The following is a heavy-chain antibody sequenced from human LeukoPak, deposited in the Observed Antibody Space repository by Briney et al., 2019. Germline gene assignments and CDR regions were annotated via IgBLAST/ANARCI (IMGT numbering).Heavy chain of an antibody. J-gene: IGHJ4*02. CDR3: ARGNGFLEWLSEYYFDY. D-gene: IGHD3-3*01. CDR1: GGSFSGYY. Sequence: PSETLSLTCAVYGGSFSGYYWSWIRQPPGKGLEWIGEINHSGSTNYNPSLKSRVTISVDTSKNQFSLKLSSVTAADTAVYYCARGNGFLEWLSEYYFDYWGQGTLVTVSS. CDR2: INHSGST. V-gene: IGHV4-34*01.